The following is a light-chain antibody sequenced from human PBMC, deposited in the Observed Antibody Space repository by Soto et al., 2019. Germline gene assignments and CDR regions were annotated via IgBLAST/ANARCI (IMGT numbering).Light chain of an antibody. CDR3: QQYDNLPFT. CDR1: QDIKTY. J-gene: IGKJ3*01. Sequence: DIRMTQSPSSLSASVGDRVTITCQASQDIKTYLNWYQQKPGKAPKLLIYTTSDLQTGVSSRFSGGGSGTHFTFTITNMQPEDVATYYCQQYDNLPFTFVPGTKVDIK. V-gene: IGKV1-33*01. CDR2: TTS.